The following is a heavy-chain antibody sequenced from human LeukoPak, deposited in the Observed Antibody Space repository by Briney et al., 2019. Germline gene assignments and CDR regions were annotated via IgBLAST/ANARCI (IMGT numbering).Heavy chain of an antibody. D-gene: IGHD1-14*01. J-gene: IGHJ3*01. Sequence: GGSLRLSCAASGFTFGNSWVHWVRQAPGKGLVWVSLINADGSTATYADSVKGRFTISRDNARNTLSLQMNSLTIEDTAVYYCVVVVEPSDSDGFDVWGQGTMITVSS. CDR1: GFTFGNSW. CDR2: INADGSTA. CDR3: VVVVEPSDSDGFDV. V-gene: IGHV3-74*01.